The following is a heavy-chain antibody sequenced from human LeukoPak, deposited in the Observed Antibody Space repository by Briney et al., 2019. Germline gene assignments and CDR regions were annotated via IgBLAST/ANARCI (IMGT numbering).Heavy chain of an antibody. CDR2: IYTSGST. CDR1: GGSVTSGNYY. Sequence: SETLSLTCTVSGGSVTSGNYYWSWIRQPAGKGLEWIGRIYTSGSTNYNPSLKSRVTISVDTSKNQFSLKLSSVTAADTAVYYCARDGEFDDFDIWGQGTMVTVSS. V-gene: IGHV4-61*02. CDR3: ARDGEFDDFDI. D-gene: IGHD7-27*01. J-gene: IGHJ3*02.